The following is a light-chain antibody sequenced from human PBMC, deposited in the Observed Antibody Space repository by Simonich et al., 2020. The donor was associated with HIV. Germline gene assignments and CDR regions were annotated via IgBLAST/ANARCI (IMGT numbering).Light chain of an antibody. V-gene: IGLV9-49*01. Sequence: QPVLTQPPSASASLGASVTLTCTLSSGYSNYKVDWYQQRPGKGPRFVMRVGTGGIVGSKGDGIPDRCSVLGSGLNRYLTIKNIQEEDESDYHCGADHGSGSNFVCVFGGGTKLTVL. CDR1: SGYSNYK. CDR2: VGTGGIVG. CDR3: GADHGSGSNFVCV. J-gene: IGLJ2*01.